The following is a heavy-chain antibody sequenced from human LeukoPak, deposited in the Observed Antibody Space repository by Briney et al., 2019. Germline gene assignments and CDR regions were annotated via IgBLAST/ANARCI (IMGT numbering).Heavy chain of an antibody. CDR1: GFTFSSYA. CDR2: ISYDGSNK. CDR3: ARDLDSSGYGFDY. D-gene: IGHD3-22*01. Sequence: HPGGSLRLSCAASGFTFSSYAMHWVRQAPGKGLEWVAVISYDGSNKYYADSVKGRFTISRDNSKNTLYLQVNSLRAEDTAVYYCARDLDSSGYGFDYWGQGTLVTVSS. J-gene: IGHJ4*02. V-gene: IGHV3-30-3*01.